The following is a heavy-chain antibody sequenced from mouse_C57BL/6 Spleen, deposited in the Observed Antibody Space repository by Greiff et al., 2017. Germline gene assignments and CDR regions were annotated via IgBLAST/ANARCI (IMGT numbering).Heavy chain of an antibody. D-gene: IGHD2-4*01. V-gene: IGHV5-16*01. Sequence: EVMLVESEGGLVQPGSSMKLSCTASGFTFSDYYMAWVRQVPEKGLEWVANINYDGSSTYYLDSLKSRFIISRDNAKNILYLQMSSLKSEDTATYYCARLGYYDYDGFAYWGQGTLVTVSA. CDR3: ARLGYYDYDGFAY. CDR2: INYDGSST. J-gene: IGHJ3*01. CDR1: GFTFSDYY.